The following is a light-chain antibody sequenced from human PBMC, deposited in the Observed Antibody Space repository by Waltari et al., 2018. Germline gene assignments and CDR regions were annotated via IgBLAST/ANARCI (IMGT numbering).Light chain of an antibody. V-gene: IGLV2-14*01. CDR1: DSDLGSHNY. CDR3: TSYTTTRLT. CDR2: DFT. Sequence: QSAPTQPASVSVSPGQSITISCTGIDSDLGSHNYVSWYRQTPGKAPEVIIYDFTSRPPGVSSRCSGSKSGNTASLTISGLQAEDEGHYYCTSYTTTRLTFGGGTKLTV. J-gene: IGLJ2*01.